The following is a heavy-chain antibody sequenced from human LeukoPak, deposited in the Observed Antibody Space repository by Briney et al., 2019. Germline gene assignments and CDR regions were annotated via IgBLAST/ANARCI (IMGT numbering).Heavy chain of an antibody. V-gene: IGHV4-38-2*02. J-gene: IGHJ4*02. CDR3: AREDNYYDSSTIDY. CDR1: GYSISSGYY. D-gene: IGHD3-22*01. Sequence: KPPETLSLTCTVSGYSISSGYYWGWIRQPPGKGLEWIGSIYHSGSTYYNPSLKSRVTISVDTSKNQFSLKLSSVTAADTAVYYCAREDNYYDSSTIDYWGQGTLVTVSS. CDR2: IYHSGST.